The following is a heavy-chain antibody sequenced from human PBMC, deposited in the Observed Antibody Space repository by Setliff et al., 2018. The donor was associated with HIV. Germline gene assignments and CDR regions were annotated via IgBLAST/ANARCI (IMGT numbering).Heavy chain of an antibody. D-gene: IGHD2-15*01. CDR2: IIPIFGTP. V-gene: IGHV1-69*13. CDR1: VDTFNSPA. CDR3: ARDSRDIVVVIAPEPEPYYYYGMDF. J-gene: IGHJ6*04. Sequence: SVKVSCKASVDTFNSPAISWVRQAPGQGLEWMGGIIPIFGTPNYAQKFKGRLTITADESTSTVYMELSSLRSEDTAVYYCARDSRDIVVVIAPEPEPYYYYGMDFWGEGTTVTVSS.